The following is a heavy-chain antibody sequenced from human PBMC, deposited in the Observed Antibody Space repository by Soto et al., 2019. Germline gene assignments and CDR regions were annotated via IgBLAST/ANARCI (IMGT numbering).Heavy chain of an antibody. D-gene: IGHD3-22*01. CDR3: ARISAYGYYYGIDV. CDR2: ITNNGGST. J-gene: IGHJ6*02. V-gene: IGHV3-64*04. Sequence: PGGSLRLSCSASGFTFSNYAIHWVRQAPGKGLEYVAAITNNGGSTKYADSVKGRFTISRDNSKSTVFLHMNSLRDEDTAVYYCARISAYGYYYGIDVWGQGTTVTVSS. CDR1: GFTFSNYA.